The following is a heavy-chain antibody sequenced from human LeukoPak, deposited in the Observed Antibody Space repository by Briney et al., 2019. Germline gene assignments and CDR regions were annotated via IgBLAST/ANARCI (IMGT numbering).Heavy chain of an antibody. CDR1: GFTFSSYA. V-gene: IGHV3-30-3*01. CDR2: ISYGGSNR. D-gene: IGHD2-15*01. CDR3: ARDSCRGGNCYLGFDY. Sequence: GGSLRLSCAASGFTFSSYAVHWVRQAPGKGLEWVAVISYGGSNRYNADSVKGRFTISRDTSKNTLYLQMNSLRAEDTAVYYCARDSCRGGNCYLGFDYWGQRTLVTVSS. J-gene: IGHJ4*02.